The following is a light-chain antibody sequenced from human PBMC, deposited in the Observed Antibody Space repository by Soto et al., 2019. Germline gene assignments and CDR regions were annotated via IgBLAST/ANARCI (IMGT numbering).Light chain of an antibody. CDR2: AAS. CDR1: QGISNY. Sequence: DIQLTQSPSFLFASVGDRVTITCRASQGISNYVLWYQQKPGKAPKLLIYAASTLQSGVASRFSGSGSGTEFTLTISSLQPEDFAIYYCQHLDSYPITFGQGTRLEIK. CDR3: QHLDSYPIT. J-gene: IGKJ5*01. V-gene: IGKV1-9*01.